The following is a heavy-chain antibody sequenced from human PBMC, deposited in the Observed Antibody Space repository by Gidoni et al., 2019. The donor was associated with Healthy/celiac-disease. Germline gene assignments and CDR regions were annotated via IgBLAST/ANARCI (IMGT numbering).Heavy chain of an antibody. D-gene: IGHD2-21*02. V-gene: IGHV3-23*01. CDR1: GFHFCSYA. Sequence: EVQLLASGGGLVQPGGSLRLSCAASGFHFCSYAMSWVRQAPGKGLEWVSAISGSGGSTYYADSVKGRFTISRDNSKNTLYLQMNSLRAEDTAVYYCAKGAVPNRTTIVVVTAIPDYWGQGTLVTVSS. J-gene: IGHJ4*02. CDR3: AKGAVPNRTTIVVVTAIPDY. CDR2: ISGSGGST.